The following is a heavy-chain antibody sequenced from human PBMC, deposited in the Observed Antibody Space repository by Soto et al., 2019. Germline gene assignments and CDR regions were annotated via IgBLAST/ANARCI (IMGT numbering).Heavy chain of an antibody. Sequence: PGGSLRLSCAASGFTFSSYGMHWVRQAPGKGLEWVAVISYDGSNKYYADSVKGRFTISRDNSKNTLYLQMNSLRAEDTAVYYCAKDGGHGGGSVFDSWGQGTLVTVSS. J-gene: IGHJ4*02. CDR1: GFTFSSYG. CDR2: ISYDGSNK. CDR3: AKDGGHGGGSVFDS. V-gene: IGHV3-30*18. D-gene: IGHD3-10*01.